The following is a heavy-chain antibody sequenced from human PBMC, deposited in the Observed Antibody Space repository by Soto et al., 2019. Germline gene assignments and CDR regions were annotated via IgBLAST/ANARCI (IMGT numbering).Heavy chain of an antibody. CDR1: GFTLTNEN. Sequence: GGSLRLSCTVLGFTLTNENMNWVRQAPGKGLEWVSSISSRSTFINYADSVKGRFTISRDNDKGLVYLQMNSLRAEDTAVYYRARDPPLSMIVVVGVDDFWGQGTLVTVSS. CDR3: ARDPPLSMIVVVGVDDF. D-gene: IGHD3-22*01. CDR2: ISSRSTFI. V-gene: IGHV3-21*06. J-gene: IGHJ4*02.